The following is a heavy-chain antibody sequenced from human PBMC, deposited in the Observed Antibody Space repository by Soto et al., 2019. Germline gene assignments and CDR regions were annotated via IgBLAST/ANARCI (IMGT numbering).Heavy chain of an antibody. D-gene: IGHD1-26*01. V-gene: IGHV3-64*02. CDR1: GFTFSSYT. J-gene: IGHJ4*01. CDR2: ISDDGTTT. Sequence: GGSLRLSCAASGFTFSSYTMHWVRQAPGKGLQYVSVISDDGTTTYYVGSVEGRFTVSRDNSKNTLYLQMGSLRAEDMAVYYCARDSGSYSLDYWGHGTLVTVSS. CDR3: ARDSGSYSLDY.